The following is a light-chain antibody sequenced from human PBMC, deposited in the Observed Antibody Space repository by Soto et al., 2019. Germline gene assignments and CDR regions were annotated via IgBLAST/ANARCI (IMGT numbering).Light chain of an antibody. CDR3: QQRYSWPLT. CDR1: QSVSHY. V-gene: IGKV3-11*01. CDR2: DAS. Sequence: EIVLTQSPATLSLSPGEGATLSCRASQSVSHYIAWYQQKSGQAPRLLISDASSRATGIPARFSGSGSGADFTLTISSLEPEDFAVYYCQQRYSWPLTFGGGTKVEI. J-gene: IGKJ4*01.